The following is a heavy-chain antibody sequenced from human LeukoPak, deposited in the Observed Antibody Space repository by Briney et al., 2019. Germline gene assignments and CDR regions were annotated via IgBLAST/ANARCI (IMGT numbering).Heavy chain of an antibody. CDR1: GGSISSYY. Sequence: PSETLSLTCTVSGGSISSYYWSWIRQPPGKGLEWIGYIYYSGSTNYNPSLKSRVTITVDTSKNQFSLKLSSVTAADTAVYYCARHGRGARSPMNWFDPWGQGTLVTVSS. CDR2: IYYSGST. V-gene: IGHV4-59*01. CDR3: ARHGRGARSPMNWFDP. D-gene: IGHD3-10*01. J-gene: IGHJ5*02.